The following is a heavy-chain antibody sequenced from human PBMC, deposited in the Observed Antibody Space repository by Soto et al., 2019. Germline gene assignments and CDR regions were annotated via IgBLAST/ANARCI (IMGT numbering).Heavy chain of an antibody. Sequence: SETLSLTCTVSGGSIGSYYWSWIRQPPGKGLEWIGYIYYSGSTNYNPSLKSRVTISVDTSKNQFSLKLSSVTAADTAVYYCARDLALSSGSGRTYYYYGMDVWGQGTTVTVSS. CDR3: ARDLALSSGSGRTYYYYGMDV. CDR1: GGSIGSYY. J-gene: IGHJ6*02. D-gene: IGHD3-10*01. V-gene: IGHV4-59*01. CDR2: IYYSGST.